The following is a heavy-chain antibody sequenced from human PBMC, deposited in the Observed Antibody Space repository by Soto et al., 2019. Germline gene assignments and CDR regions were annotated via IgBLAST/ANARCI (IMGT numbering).Heavy chain of an antibody. CDR1: GYTFTSYY. CDR3: ARGIAAAEHYYYGMDV. Sequence: ASVKVSCKASGYTFTSYYMHWVRQAPGQGLEWMGIINPSGGSTSYAQKFQGRVTMTRDTSTSTVYMELSSLRSEDTAVYYCARGIAAAEHYYYGMDVWGQGTTVTVSS. J-gene: IGHJ6*02. D-gene: IGHD6-13*01. V-gene: IGHV1-46*01. CDR2: INPSGGST.